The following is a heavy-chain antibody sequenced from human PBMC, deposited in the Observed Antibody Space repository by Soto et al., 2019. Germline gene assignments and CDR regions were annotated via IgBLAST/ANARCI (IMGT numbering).Heavy chain of an antibody. V-gene: IGHV1-69*01. Sequence: QVQLVQSGAEVKKPGSSVKVSCKASGGTFSSYAISWVRQAPGQGLEWMGGIIPIFGTANYAQKFQGRVTRTADESTSTADMELSSLRAEDTAVYYCARTPGRAGAGTEWFDYWGQGTLVTGSS. CDR3: ARTPGRAGAGTEWFDY. D-gene: IGHD6-13*01. CDR1: GGTFSSYA. J-gene: IGHJ4*02. CDR2: IIPIFGTA.